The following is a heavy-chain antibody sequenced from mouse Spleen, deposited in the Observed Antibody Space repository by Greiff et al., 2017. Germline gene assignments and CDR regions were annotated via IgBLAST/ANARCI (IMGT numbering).Heavy chain of an antibody. CDR1: GYTFTSYW. Sequence: VQLQQSGTVLARPGASVKMSCKTSGYTFTSYWMHWVKQRPGQGLEWIGAIYPGNSDTSYNQKFKGKAKLTAVTSASTAYMELSSLTNEDSAVYYCTRGKTTVDAMDYWGQGTSVTVSS. J-gene: IGHJ4*01. CDR2: IYPGNSDT. V-gene: IGHV1-5*01. D-gene: IGHD1-1*01. CDR3: TRGKTTVDAMDY.